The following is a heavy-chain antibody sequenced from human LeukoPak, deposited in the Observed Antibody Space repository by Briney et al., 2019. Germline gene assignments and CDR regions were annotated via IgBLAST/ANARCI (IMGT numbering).Heavy chain of an antibody. Sequence: GGSLRLSCAASGFTFSNAYVSWVRQAPGKGLGWVGRIKSKAHGGTTEYAAPVKGRFTISRDDSKNTLFLQMNSLQTEDAALYYCATYSSSYYYFVYWGQGTLVTVSS. V-gene: IGHV3-15*01. J-gene: IGHJ4*02. D-gene: IGHD6-13*01. CDR1: GFTFSNAY. CDR2: IKSKAHGGTT. CDR3: ATYSSSYYYFVY.